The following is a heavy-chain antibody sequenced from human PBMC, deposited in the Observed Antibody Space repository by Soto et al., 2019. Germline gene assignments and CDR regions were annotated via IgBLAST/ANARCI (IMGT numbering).Heavy chain of an antibody. CDR3: ARDRLHFIAVKEVGGGNWFDP. Sequence: ASVKVSCKASGGGNLRDYRTTWVRQAPGQGLEWMGIINPSGGSTSYAQKFQGRVTMTRDTSTSTVYMELSSLRSEDTAVYYCARDRLHFIAVKEVGGGNWFDPWGQGTLVTVSS. CDR1: GGGNLRDYR. D-gene: IGHD6-19*01. V-gene: IGHV1-46*01. CDR2: INPSGGST. J-gene: IGHJ5*02.